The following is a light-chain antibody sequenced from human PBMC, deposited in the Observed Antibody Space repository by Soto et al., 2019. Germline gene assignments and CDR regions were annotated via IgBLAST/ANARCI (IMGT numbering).Light chain of an antibody. CDR2: EVS. CDR3: SSYTSSSTLV. V-gene: IGLV2-14*01. CDR1: SNDVGGYDF. Sequence: QSALTQPRSVSGSPGQSVTISCTGTSNDVGGYDFVSWYQQHPGKAPKLMIYEVSNRPSGVSNRFSGSKSGNTASLTISGLQAEDEADYYCSSYTSSSTLVFGGGTKVTVL. J-gene: IGLJ2*01.